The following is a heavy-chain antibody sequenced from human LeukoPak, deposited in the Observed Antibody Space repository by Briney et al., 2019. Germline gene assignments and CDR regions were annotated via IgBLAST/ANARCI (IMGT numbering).Heavy chain of an antibody. CDR1: GFTFSSYA. D-gene: IGHD1-26*01. CDR3: ARARGYSGGFWSFDI. Sequence: GGSLRLSCAASGFTFSSYAMHWVRQAPGKGLEWVAVISYDGSNKYYADSVKGRFTISRDNSKNTLYLQMNSLRAEDTAVYYCARARGYSGGFWSFDIWGQGTMFTVSS. V-gene: IGHV3-30*04. CDR2: ISYDGSNK. J-gene: IGHJ3*02.